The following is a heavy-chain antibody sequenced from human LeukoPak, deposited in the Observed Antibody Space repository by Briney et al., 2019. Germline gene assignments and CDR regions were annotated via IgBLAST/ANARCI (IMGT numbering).Heavy chain of an antibody. CDR3: ASGSGSYYSWFDP. CDR2: INPNSGGT. V-gene: IGHV1-2*02. D-gene: IGHD3-10*01. CDR1: GYTFTSYY. Sequence: VASVKVSCKASGYTFTSYYMHWVRQAPGQGLEWMGWINPNSGGTNYAQKFQGRVTMTRDTSISTAYMELSRLRSEDTAVYYCASGSGSYYSWFDPWGQGTLVTVSS. J-gene: IGHJ5*02.